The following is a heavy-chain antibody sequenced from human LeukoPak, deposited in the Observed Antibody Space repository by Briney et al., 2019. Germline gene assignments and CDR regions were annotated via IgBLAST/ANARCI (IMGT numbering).Heavy chain of an antibody. V-gene: IGHV3-33*08. J-gene: IGHJ5*02. CDR1: GFTFSSHA. Sequence: GGSLRLSCVASGFTFSSHAMSWVRQAPGKGLEWVAVIWYDGSNKYYADSVKGRFTISRDNSKNTLYLQMNSLRAEDTAVYYCARDDWFDPWGQGTLVTVSS. CDR3: ARDDWFDP. CDR2: IWYDGSNK.